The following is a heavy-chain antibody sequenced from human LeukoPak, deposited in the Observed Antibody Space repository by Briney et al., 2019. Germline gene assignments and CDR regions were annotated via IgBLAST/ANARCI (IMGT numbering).Heavy chain of an antibody. Sequence: PSETLSLTCAVYGGSFSGYYWSWIRQPPGKGLEWIGEINHSGSTNYNLSLKSRVTISVDTSKNQFSLKLSSVTAADTAVCYCARAYSSGWYPDYWGQGTLVTVSS. J-gene: IGHJ4*02. CDR2: INHSGST. V-gene: IGHV4-34*01. CDR1: GGSFSGYY. CDR3: ARAYSSGWYPDY. D-gene: IGHD6-19*01.